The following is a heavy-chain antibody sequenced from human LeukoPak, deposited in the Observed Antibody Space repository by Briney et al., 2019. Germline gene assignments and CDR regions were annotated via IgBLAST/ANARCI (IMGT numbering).Heavy chain of an antibody. CDR3: ARRNRRGASKYSSSWIYYFDY. CDR2: INHSGST. CDR1: GGSFSGYY. J-gene: IGHJ4*02. Sequence: PSETLSLTCAVYGGSFSGYYWSWIRQPPGKGLEWIGEINHSGSTNYDPSLKSRVTISVDTSKNQFSLKLSSVTAADTAVYYCARRNRRGASKYSSSWIYYFDYWGQGTLVTVSS. V-gene: IGHV4-34*01. D-gene: IGHD6-13*01.